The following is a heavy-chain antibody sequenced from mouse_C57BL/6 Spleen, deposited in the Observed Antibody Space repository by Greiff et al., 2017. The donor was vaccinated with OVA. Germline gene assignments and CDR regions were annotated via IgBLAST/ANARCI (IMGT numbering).Heavy chain of an antibody. D-gene: IGHD2-5*01. CDR1: GYTFTSYW. CDR2: IYPGNSDT. V-gene: IGHV1-5*01. Sequence: VQLQQSGTVLARPGASVKMSCKTSGYTFTSYWMHWVKQRPGQGLEWIGAIYPGNSDTSYNQKFKGKAKLTAVTSASTAYTELSSLTNEDSAVYYCTNYYSNPDWYFDVWGTGTTVTVSS. CDR3: TNYYSNPDWYFDV. J-gene: IGHJ1*03.